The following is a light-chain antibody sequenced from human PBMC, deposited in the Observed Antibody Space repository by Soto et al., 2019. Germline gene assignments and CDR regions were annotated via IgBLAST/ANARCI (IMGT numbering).Light chain of an antibody. J-gene: IGLJ2*01. CDR1: SSDVGGYNH. CDR3: SSYTTRTTRII. Sequence: QSVLTQPASVSGSPGQSITISCTGSSSDVGGYNHVSWYQQHPGKAPKLMIYEVSNRPSGVSNRFSGSKSGNTASLTISGLQSEDEADYHCSSYTTRTTRIIFGGGTKLTVL. CDR2: EVS. V-gene: IGLV2-14*01.